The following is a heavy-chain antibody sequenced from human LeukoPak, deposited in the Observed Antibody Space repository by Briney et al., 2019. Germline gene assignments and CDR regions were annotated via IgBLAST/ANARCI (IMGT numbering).Heavy chain of an antibody. V-gene: IGHV3-21*01. CDR2: ISSSSSYI. CDR1: GFTFSSYS. J-gene: IGHJ6*03. CDR3: ARDGITGTGYYYYMDV. D-gene: IGHD1-20*01. Sequence: GESLRLSCAASGFTFSSYSMNWVRQTPGKGLEWVSSISSSSSYIYYADSVKGRFTISRDNAKNSLYLQMNSLRAEDTAVYYCARDGITGTGYYYYMDVWGKGTTVTVSS.